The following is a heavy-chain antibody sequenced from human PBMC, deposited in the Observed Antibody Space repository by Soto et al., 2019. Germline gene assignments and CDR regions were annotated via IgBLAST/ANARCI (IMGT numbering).Heavy chain of an antibody. CDR2: TYYRSKWYN. D-gene: IGHD2-8*01. CDR1: GDSFSTNDAT. CDR3: TRLIGNSWLDS. V-gene: IGHV6-1*01. J-gene: IGHJ5*01. Sequence: PSQTLSLTCAISGDSFSTNDATLDWIRQSPSRGLEWLGRTYYRSKWYNDYAESVKGRITINPDTFNNQFSLHLNSVTPDDTAVYYCTRLIGNSWLDSWGQGTLVTVSS.